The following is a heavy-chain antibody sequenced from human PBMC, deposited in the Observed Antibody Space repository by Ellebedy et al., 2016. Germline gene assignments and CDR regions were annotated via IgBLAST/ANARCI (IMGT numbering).Heavy chain of an antibody. Sequence: ASVKVSCKASGYSFTAYGITWVRQAPGQGLEWLGWISTYNGNAIYAQNFEGRVTMTTDRSTSTAYMEVGRLRSDDTAIYYCARRGYGDVWGQGTLVTVSS. CDR1: GYSFTAYG. V-gene: IGHV1-18*01. J-gene: IGHJ4*02. CDR2: ISTYNGNA. D-gene: IGHD4/OR15-4a*01. CDR3: ARRGYGDV.